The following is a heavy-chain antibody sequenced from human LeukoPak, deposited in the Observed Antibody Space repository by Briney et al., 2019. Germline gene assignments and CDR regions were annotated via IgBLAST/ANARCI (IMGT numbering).Heavy chain of an antibody. D-gene: IGHD4-17*01. V-gene: IGHV1-18*04. CDR3: ARDTYTSVTAMDV. CDR1: GYTFTSYY. Sequence: ASVKVSCKASGYTFTSYYMHWVRQAPGQGLEWLGWISAYNGKTDYAQNVQARVTLSTDTSTSTAYMELRSLRSDDSAVYYCARDTYTSVTAMDVWGKGTTVTVSS. J-gene: IGHJ6*03. CDR2: ISAYNGKT.